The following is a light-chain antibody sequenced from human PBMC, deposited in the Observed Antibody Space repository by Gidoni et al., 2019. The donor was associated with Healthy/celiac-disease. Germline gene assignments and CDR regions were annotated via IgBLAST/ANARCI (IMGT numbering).Light chain of an antibody. V-gene: IGLV1-44*01. J-gene: IGLJ3*02. CDR1: SSNIGSNT. CDR3: AAWDDSLNGWV. Sequence: QSVLTHPPSASGTPGQRVTISCSGSSSNIGSNTVNWYQQLPGTAPKLLIYSNNQRPSGVPDRFSGSKSGTSASLAISGLQSEDEADYYCAAWDDSLNGWVFGGGTKLTV. CDR2: SNN.